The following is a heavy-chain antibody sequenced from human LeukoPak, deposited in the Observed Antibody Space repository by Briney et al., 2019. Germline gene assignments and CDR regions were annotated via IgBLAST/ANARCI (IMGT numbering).Heavy chain of an antibody. Sequence: SETLSLTCAVYGGSFSGYYWSWIRQPPGKGLEWIGEINHSGSTNYNPSLKSRVTISVDRSKNQFSLKLSSVTAADTAVYYCARAGGYYYYMDVWGKGTTVTVSS. CDR2: INHSGST. CDR1: GGSFSGYY. V-gene: IGHV4-34*01. J-gene: IGHJ6*03. D-gene: IGHD3-16*01. CDR3: ARAGGYYYYMDV.